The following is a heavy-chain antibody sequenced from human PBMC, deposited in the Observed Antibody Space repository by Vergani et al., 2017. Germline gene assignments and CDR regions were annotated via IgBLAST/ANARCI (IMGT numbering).Heavy chain of an antibody. D-gene: IGHD4-17*01. J-gene: IGHJ4*02. V-gene: IGHV3-9*01. CDR2: ISWNSGSI. CDR1: GFTFDDYA. CDR3: AREGGTVSGFDY. Sequence: EVQLVESGGGLVQPGRSLRLSCAASGFTFDDYAMHWVRQAPGKGLEWVSGISWNSGSIGYADSVKGRFTISRDNAKNSLYLQMNSLRAEDTAVYYCAREGGTVSGFDYWGQGTLVTVSS.